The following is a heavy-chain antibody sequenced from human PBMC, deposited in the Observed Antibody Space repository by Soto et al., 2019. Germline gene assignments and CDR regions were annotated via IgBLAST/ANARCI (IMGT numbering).Heavy chain of an antibody. V-gene: IGHV5-51*01. CDR2: IYPGDSDT. CDR1: GYSFTSYW. J-gene: IGHJ4*02. Sequence: GESLKISCKGSGYSFTSYWIGWVRQMPGKGLEWMGIIYPGDSDTRYSPSFQGQVTISADKSISTAYLQWSSLKASDTAMYYCASGLGVCSGGSCYSDYWGQRTLVTGSS. D-gene: IGHD2-15*01. CDR3: ASGLGVCSGGSCYSDY.